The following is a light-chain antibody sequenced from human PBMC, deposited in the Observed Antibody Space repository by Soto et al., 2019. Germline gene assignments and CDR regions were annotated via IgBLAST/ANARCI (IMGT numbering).Light chain of an antibody. CDR2: AAS. J-gene: IGKJ5*01. V-gene: IGKV1-39*01. Sequence: DIQMTQSPSSLSASVGDRVTITCRASQDISTYVNWFQKKPGKAPNLLIYAASTLESGVPSRFSGSGSGTHFTLTISSLQPEDFADYYCQESFSTPIIFGQGTRLEIK. CDR1: QDISTY. CDR3: QESFSTPII.